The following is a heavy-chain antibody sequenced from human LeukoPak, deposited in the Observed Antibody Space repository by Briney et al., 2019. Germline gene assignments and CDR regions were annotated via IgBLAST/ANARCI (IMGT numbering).Heavy chain of an antibody. CDR3: AKRITYGSGSYYFDY. CDR1: GFTFRSYA. D-gene: IGHD3-10*01. V-gene: IGHV3-23*01. Sequence: GGSLGLSCAASGFTFRSYAMSWVRQAPGKGLEWVSGISDSGGSTYYADSVKGRFTISRDNSKNTLYLQMNSLRAEDTAVYYCAKRITYGSGSYYFDYWGQGTLVTVSS. J-gene: IGHJ4*02. CDR2: ISDSGGST.